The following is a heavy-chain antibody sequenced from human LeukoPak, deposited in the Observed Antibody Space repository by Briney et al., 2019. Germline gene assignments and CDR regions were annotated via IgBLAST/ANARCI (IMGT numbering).Heavy chain of an antibody. D-gene: IGHD1-7*01. Sequence: GGSLRLSCAASGFTFSTYWMHWVRQAPGKGLVWVSRINSDGSSTTYADSVKGRFTISRDNAKNTVYLQMNSLRAGDTAVYYCAKIPLTRGITGTTGWGQGTLVTVSS. CDR3: AKIPLTRGITGTTG. CDR2: INSDGSST. CDR1: GFTFSTYW. V-gene: IGHV3-74*01. J-gene: IGHJ4*02.